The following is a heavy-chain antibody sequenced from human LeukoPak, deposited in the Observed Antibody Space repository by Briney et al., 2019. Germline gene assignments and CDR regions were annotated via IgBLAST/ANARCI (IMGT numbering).Heavy chain of an antibody. V-gene: IGHV4-4*07. CDR3: AREISGSYYNPLGYTDV. J-gene: IGHJ6*03. CDR1: GGSISLYY. D-gene: IGHD3-10*01. CDR2: IFTSGIT. Sequence: PSETLSLTCTVSGGSISLYYWNWIRQPAGKGLEWIGRIFTSGITNYNPSLKSRVTMSVDTSKSQFSLALSSVTAADTAVFYCAREISGSYYNPLGYTDVWGRGTTVTVAS.